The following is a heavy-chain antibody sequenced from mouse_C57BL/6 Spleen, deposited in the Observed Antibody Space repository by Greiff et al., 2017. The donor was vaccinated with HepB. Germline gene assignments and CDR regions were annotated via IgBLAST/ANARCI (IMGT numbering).Heavy chain of an antibody. CDR1: GYTFTSYW. V-gene: IGHV1-64*01. CDR3: AREGYSRYFDY. J-gene: IGHJ2*01. CDR2: IHPNSGST. Sequence: VQLQQSGAELVKPGASVKLSCKASGYTFTSYWMHWVKQRPGQGLEWIGMIHPNSGSTNYNEKFKSKATLTVDKSSSTAYMQLSSLTSEDSAVYYCAREGYSRYFDYWGQGTTLTVSS. D-gene: IGHD1-1*01.